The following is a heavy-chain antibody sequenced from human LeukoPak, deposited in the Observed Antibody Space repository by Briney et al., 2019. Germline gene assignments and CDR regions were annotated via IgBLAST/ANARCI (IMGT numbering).Heavy chain of an antibody. J-gene: IGHJ4*02. V-gene: IGHV3-30-3*01. CDR1: GFTFNSYA. CDR2: ISYDGANT. D-gene: IGHD6-13*01. CDR3: AKDKGRAAAGFDY. Sequence: GGSLRLSCTASGFTFNSYALHWVRQAPGKGLEWVALISYDGANTCYADSMKGRFTISRDNSKNTLYLQMHSLRVEDTAVYYCAKDKGRAAAGFDYWGQGTPVTVSS.